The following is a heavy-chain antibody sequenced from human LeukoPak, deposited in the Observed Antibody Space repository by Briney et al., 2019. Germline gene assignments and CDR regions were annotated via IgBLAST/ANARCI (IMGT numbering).Heavy chain of an antibody. J-gene: IGHJ1*01. Sequence: GGSLRLSCAASGFTFSSYGMHWVRQAPGKGLEWVAFIRYDGSNKYYADSVRGRFTVSRDNAKNSLYLQMNSLRVDDTAVYYCARDSTPRYSGYDWVFWGRGTLVTVSS. CDR3: ARDSTPRYSGYDWVF. D-gene: IGHD5-12*01. CDR1: GFTFSSYG. CDR2: IRYDGSNK. V-gene: IGHV3-30*02.